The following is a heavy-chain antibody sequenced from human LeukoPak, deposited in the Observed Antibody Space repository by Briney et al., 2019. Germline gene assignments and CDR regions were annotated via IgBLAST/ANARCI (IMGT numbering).Heavy chain of an antibody. Sequence: SETLSLTCSVSGGSIRNYYWTWIRQPPGKGLEWIGHVSNSGNTKYNPSLKSRVTISIDTSKKHFSLNLSTVSAADTAVYYCASRAFYDSSGLDFWGQGILVTVSS. CDR3: ASRAFYDSSGLDF. CDR1: GGSIRNYY. J-gene: IGHJ4*02. V-gene: IGHV4-59*08. D-gene: IGHD3-22*01. CDR2: VSNSGNT.